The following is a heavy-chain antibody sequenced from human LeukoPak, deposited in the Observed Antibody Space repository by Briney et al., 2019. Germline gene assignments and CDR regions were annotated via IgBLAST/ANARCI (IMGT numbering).Heavy chain of an antibody. CDR1: GGSFSGYY. J-gene: IGHJ4*02. Sequence: SETLSLTCAVYGGSFSGYYWSWIRQPPGKGLEWIGEINHSGGTNYNPSLKSRVTISVDTSKNQFSLKLSSVTAADTAVYYCSLSFYSSSWYVDDYWGQGTLVTVSS. V-gene: IGHV4-34*01. D-gene: IGHD6-13*01. CDR2: INHSGGT. CDR3: SLSFYSSSWYVDDY.